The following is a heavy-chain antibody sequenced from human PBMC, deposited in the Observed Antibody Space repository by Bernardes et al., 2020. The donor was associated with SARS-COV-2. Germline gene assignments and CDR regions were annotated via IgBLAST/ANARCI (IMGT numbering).Heavy chain of an antibody. CDR2: IDPHSGAT. J-gene: IGHJ6*02. CDR3: ARTAGLGD. V-gene: IGHV1-2*02. Sequence: ASVKVSCKASGYTFTSSFLHWVRQAPGQGPEWMGWIDPHSGATNYAQNFQGRVTMTRDTSISTAYMELNRLTSDDTGIYFCARTAGLGDWGQGTKVTVS. CDR1: GYTFTSSF.